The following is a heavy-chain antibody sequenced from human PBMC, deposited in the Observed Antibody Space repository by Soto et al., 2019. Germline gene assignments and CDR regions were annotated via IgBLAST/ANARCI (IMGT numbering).Heavy chain of an antibody. J-gene: IGHJ6*02. CDR1: GVSINTGDYY. Sequence: SETLSLTCTVSGVSINTGDYYWTWIRPPRGKGLEWIGYIYYSGTNYYNSSLKSRVSLSLDTSKNHFSLRLTSVTAADTAVYYCARGVDFEGFSPYGMDVWGQGTTVTVSS. D-gene: IGHD3-3*01. V-gene: IGHV4-30-4*01. CDR3: ARGVDFEGFSPYGMDV. CDR2: IYYSGTN.